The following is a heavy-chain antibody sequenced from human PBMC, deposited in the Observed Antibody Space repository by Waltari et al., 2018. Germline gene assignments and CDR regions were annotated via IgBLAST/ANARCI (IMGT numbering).Heavy chain of an antibody. J-gene: IGHJ4*02. Sequence: QLQLQESGPGLVKPSETLSLTCTVSGGSISSSSYYWGWIRQPPGQGLVWIGSIYYRASTTYHPSRNRRVTISGGTSKTPFSPKLSSVTAADTAVYYCAREISPPAPHCDYWGQGPLVTVSS. V-gene: IGHV4-39*07. CDR2: IYYRAST. CDR3: AREISPPAPHCDY. CDR1: GGSISSSSYY.